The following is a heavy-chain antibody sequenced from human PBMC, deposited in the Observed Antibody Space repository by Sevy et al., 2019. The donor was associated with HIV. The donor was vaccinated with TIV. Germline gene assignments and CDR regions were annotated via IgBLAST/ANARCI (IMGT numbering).Heavy chain of an antibody. CDR2: ISSSSSSI. CDR3: ARDEQTYGDYDYFDY. V-gene: IGHV3-48*01. Sequence: GGSPRLSCAASGFTFSSYSMHWVRQAPGKGLEWVSYISSSSSSIFYADSVKGRFTISRDNAKKSLYLQMNSLTAEDTAVYYCARDEQTYGDYDYFDYWGQGTLVTVSS. D-gene: IGHD4-17*01. CDR1: GFTFSSYS. J-gene: IGHJ4*02.